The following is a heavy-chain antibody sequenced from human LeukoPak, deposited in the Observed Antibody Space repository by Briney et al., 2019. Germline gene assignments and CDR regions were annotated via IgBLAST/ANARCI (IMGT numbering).Heavy chain of an antibody. J-gene: IGHJ5*02. Sequence: PGGSLRLSCAASGFTFSSYAMSWVRQAPGKGLEWVSAISGSGGSTYYADSVKGRFTISRDNSENTLYLQMNSLRAEDTAVYYCAKAIAAAGTYRFGWFDPWGQGTLVTVSS. V-gene: IGHV3-23*01. CDR3: AKAIAAAGTYRFGWFDP. D-gene: IGHD6-13*01. CDR1: GFTFSSYA. CDR2: ISGSGGST.